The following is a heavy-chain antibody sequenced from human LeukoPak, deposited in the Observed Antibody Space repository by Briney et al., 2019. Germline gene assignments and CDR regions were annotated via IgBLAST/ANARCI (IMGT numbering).Heavy chain of an antibody. D-gene: IGHD3-16*01. CDR1: GFTFSSYW. V-gene: IGHV3-7*03. J-gene: IGHJ6*02. CDR2: INHNGNVN. CDR3: ARGGGLDV. Sequence: GGSLRLSCAASGFTFSSYWMNWARQAPGKGLEWVASINHNGNVNYYVDSVKGRFTISRDNAKNALYLQMSNLRAEDTAVYFCARGGGLDVWGQGATVTVSS.